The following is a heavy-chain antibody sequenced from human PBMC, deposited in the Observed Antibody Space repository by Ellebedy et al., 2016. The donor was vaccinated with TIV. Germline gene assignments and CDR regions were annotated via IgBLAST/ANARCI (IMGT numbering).Heavy chain of an antibody. Sequence: AASVKVSCKASGYTFTSYAMHWVRQAPGQRLEWMGWINAGNGNTKYSQKFQGRVTITRDTSASTAYMELISLRSEDTAVYYCARVDTYYDILTGYYYYYYGMDVWGQGTTVTVSS. CDR2: INAGNGNT. J-gene: IGHJ6*02. CDR3: ARVDTYYDILTGYYYYYYGMDV. CDR1: GYTFTSYA. V-gene: IGHV1-3*01. D-gene: IGHD3-9*01.